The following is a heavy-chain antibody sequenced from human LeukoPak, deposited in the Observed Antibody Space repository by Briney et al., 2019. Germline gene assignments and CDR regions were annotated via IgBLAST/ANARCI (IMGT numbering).Heavy chain of an antibody. J-gene: IGHJ5*02. D-gene: IGHD3-10*01. Sequence: SETLSLTCTVSGDSVASGGYYWNWIRQPPGKGLEWIGYIYYSVSTNYNLSLKSRVTISVDTSENQFSLKLTSVTAADTAVYYCARGGRGRNWFDPWGEGTLVTVSS. CDR1: GDSVASGGYY. V-gene: IGHV4-61*08. CDR2: IYYSVST. CDR3: ARGGRGRNWFDP.